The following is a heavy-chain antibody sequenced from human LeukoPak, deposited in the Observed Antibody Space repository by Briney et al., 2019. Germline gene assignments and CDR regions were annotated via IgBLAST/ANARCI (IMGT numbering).Heavy chain of an antibody. CDR1: GYSFTSYW. CDR3: AVQLAAGSYYKAPYYYYMDV. Sequence: GESLKISCKGSGYSFTSYWIGWVRQMPGKGLEWMGIIYPGDSDTRYSPSFQGQVTISADKSISTAYLQWSSLKASDTAMYYCAVQLAAGSYYKAPYYYYMDVWGKGTTVTVSS. D-gene: IGHD3-10*01. CDR2: IYPGDSDT. J-gene: IGHJ6*03. V-gene: IGHV5-51*01.